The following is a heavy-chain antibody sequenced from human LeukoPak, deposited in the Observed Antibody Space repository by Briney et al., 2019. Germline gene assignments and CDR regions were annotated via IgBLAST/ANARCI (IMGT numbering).Heavy chain of an antibody. Sequence: NLGESLKISCKGSGYSFTSYWIGWVRQMPGKGLEWMGIIYRGDSDTRYSPSFQGQVTISADRSISTAYLQWSSLKASDTAMYYCASTRWTGQDAFDIWGQGTMVTVSS. CDR2: IYRGDSDT. J-gene: IGHJ3*02. CDR1: GYSFTSYW. V-gene: IGHV5-51*01. D-gene: IGHD3-10*01. CDR3: ASTRWTGQDAFDI.